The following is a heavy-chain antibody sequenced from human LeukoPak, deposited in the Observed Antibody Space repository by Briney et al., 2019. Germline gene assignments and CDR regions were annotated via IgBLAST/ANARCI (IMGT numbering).Heavy chain of an antibody. CDR2: IIPIFGTA. V-gene: IGHV1-69*05. Sequence: GASVKVSCKASGGTFSSYAISWVRQAPGQGLEWMGGIIPIFGTANYAQKFQGRVTITTDESTSTAYMELSSLRAEDTAVYYCAKDTMVRGVIPAKLDHWGQGTLVTVSS. D-gene: IGHD3-10*01. J-gene: IGHJ4*02. CDR3: AKDTMVRGVIPAKLDH. CDR1: GGTFSSYA.